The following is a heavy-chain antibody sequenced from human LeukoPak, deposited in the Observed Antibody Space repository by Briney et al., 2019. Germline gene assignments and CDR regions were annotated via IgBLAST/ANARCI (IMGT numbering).Heavy chain of an antibody. CDR3: AKERTSTGFFDY. CDR1: GFTFSSYG. D-gene: IGHD1-14*01. V-gene: IGHV3-30*02. Sequence: GSLRLSCAASGFTFSSYGMHWVRQAPGKGLEWVAFIRYDGSNKYYADSVKGRFTISRDNSKNTLYLQMNSLRAEDTAVYYCAKERTSTGFFDYWGQGTLVTVSS. CDR2: IRYDGSNK. J-gene: IGHJ4*02.